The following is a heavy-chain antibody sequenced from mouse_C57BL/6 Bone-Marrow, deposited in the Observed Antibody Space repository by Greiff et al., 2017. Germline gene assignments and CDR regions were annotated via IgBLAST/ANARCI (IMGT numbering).Heavy chain of an antibody. J-gene: IGHJ2*01. V-gene: IGHV5-16*01. Sequence: EVKLEASEGGLVQPGSSMKLSCTASGFTFSDYYMAWVRQVPEKGLEWVANINYDGSSTYYLDSLKSRFIISRDNAKNILYLQMSSLKSEDTATYYCAREAQATWGLYYFDYWGQGTTLTVSS. CDR3: AREAQATWGLYYFDY. CDR1: GFTFSDYY. CDR2: INYDGSST. D-gene: IGHD3-2*02.